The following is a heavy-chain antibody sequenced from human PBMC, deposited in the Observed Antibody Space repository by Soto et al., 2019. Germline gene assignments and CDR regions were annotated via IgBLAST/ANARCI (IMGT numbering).Heavy chain of an antibody. CDR3: ARDPVPIDSYGPRRTYYYYGMDV. CDR1: GFTFSSYA. CDR2: ISYDGSNK. J-gene: IGHJ6*02. V-gene: IGHV3-30-3*01. D-gene: IGHD5-18*01. Sequence: QVQLVESGGGVVQPGRSLRLSCAASGFTFSSYAMHWVRQAPGKGLEWVAVISYDGSNKYYADSVKGRFTISRDNSKNTLYLQMNSLRAEDTAVYYCARDPVPIDSYGPRRTYYYYGMDVWGQGTTVTVSS.